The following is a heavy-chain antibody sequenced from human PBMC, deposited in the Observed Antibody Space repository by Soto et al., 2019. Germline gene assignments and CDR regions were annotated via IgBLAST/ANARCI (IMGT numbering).Heavy chain of an antibody. CDR2: ISSSSSYI. CDR1: GCTCSSYS. J-gene: IGHJ4*02. CDR3: ARGGYSSGPFDY. D-gene: IGHD6-19*01. V-gene: IGHV3-21*01. Sequence: PGGSLRLSXAAPGCTCSSYSMNWVRQAPGKGLEWVSSISSSSSYIYYADSVKGRFTISRDNAKNSLYLQMNSLRAEDTAVYYCARGGYSSGPFDYWGQGTQVTVSS.